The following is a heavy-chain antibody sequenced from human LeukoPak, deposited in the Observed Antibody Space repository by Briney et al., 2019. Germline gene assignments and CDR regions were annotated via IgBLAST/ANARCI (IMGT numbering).Heavy chain of an antibody. CDR2: FFPGDSDT. J-gene: IGHJ4*02. CDR3: ARGPRGGNWNEALDY. V-gene: IGHV5-51*01. CDR1: GYSFTTYW. D-gene: IGHD1-1*01. Sequence: GESLQISCKASGYSFTTYWIGWVRQMPGKGLEWMGMFFPGDSDTRKSPSFQGQVTLSADNSITTAYLQWSSLRASDTAIYYCARGPRGGNWNEALDYWGQGTLVTVSS.